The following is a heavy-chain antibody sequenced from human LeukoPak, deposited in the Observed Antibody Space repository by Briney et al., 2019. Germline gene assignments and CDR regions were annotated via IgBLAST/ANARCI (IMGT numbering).Heavy chain of an antibody. V-gene: IGHV4-34*01. CDR2: INDSEST. CDR1: GGSFSGYY. Sequence: SETLSLTCAVYGGSFSGYYWSWIRQPPGKGLEWIGEINDSESTNYNPSLKSRVTISVDTSKNQFSLKLSSVTAADTAVYYCARGSLIATEMATFDYWGQGTLVTVSS. J-gene: IGHJ4*02. CDR3: ARGSLIATEMATFDY. D-gene: IGHD5-24*01.